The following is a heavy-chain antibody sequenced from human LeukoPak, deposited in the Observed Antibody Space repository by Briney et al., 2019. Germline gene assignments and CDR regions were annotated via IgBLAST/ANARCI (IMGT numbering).Heavy chain of an antibody. CDR2: VNHSGST. Sequence: KPSETLSLTCAVYGGSFSGYYWSWIRQPPGKGLEWIGEVNHSGSTNYNPSLKSRVTISVDTSRNQFSLKLSSVTAADTAMYHCARAGGSSGYSDYWGQGTLVTVSS. CDR1: GGSFSGYY. J-gene: IGHJ4*02. CDR3: ARAGGSSGYSDY. V-gene: IGHV4-34*01. D-gene: IGHD3-22*01.